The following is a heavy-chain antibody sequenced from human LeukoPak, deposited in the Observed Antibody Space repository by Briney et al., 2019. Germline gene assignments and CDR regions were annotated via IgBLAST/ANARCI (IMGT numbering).Heavy chain of an antibody. J-gene: IGHJ4*02. D-gene: IGHD3-16*01. CDR1: GDSISXXX. V-gene: IGHV4-59*08. CDR3: ARHGGGNLELGEDF. CDR2: IYYSGNT. Sequence: SETLSLTCSVSGDSISXXXXXXIRQPXGKGLXXXGYIYYSGNTNYNPSXKSRVXISVDTSKNQFSLKLTSVTAADTAVYYCARHGGGNLELGEDFWGQGTLVTVSS.